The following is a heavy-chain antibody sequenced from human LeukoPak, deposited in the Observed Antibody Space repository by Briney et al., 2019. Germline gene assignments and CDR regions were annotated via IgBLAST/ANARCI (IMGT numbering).Heavy chain of an antibody. CDR1: GGTFSSYT. Sequence: SVKVSCKASGGTFSSYTISWVRQAPGQGLEWMGRIIPILGIANYAQKFQGRVTITADKSTSTAYMELSSLRSEDTAVYYCARDVGTSHEEHYYYGMDVWGQGTTVTVSS. CDR3: ARDVGTSHEEHYYYGMDV. J-gene: IGHJ6*02. D-gene: IGHD1-26*01. CDR2: IIPILGIA. V-gene: IGHV1-69*04.